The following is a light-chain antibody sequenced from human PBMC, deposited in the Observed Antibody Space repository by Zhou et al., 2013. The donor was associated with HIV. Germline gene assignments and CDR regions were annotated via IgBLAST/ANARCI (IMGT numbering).Light chain of an antibody. CDR3: MQALQPPDT. CDR2: LGS. J-gene: IGKJ2*01. V-gene: IGKV2-28*01. Sequence: DIVMTQSPLSLPVTPGEPASISCRSSQSLLHSNGYNYLDWYLQKPGQSPQLLIYLGSNRASGVPDRFSGSGAGTDFTLKISRVQAEDVGVYYCMQALQPPDTFAQGTKLEIK. CDR1: QSLLHSNGYNY.